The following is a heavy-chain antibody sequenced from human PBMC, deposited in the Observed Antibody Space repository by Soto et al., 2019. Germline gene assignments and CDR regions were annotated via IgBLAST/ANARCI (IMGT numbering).Heavy chain of an antibody. D-gene: IGHD3-16*01. Sequence: QVQLVQSGAEEKKPGASVKVSCKASGYTFTSYAMHWVRQAPGQRLEWMGGINAGNGNTKYSQKFQGRVTITRDTYASTAYMELSSQRSEETAVYYCASTAVIGGYYYYGMAVWGQGTTVTVSS. J-gene: IGHJ6*02. CDR2: INAGNGNT. CDR3: ASTAVIGGYYYYGMAV. CDR1: GYTFTSYA. V-gene: IGHV1-3*05.